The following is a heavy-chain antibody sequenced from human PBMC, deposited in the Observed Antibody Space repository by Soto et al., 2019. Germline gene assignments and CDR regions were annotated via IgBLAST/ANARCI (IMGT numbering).Heavy chain of an antibody. Sequence: PSETLSLTCTVSGGSISSGGYYWSWIRQHPGKGLEWIGHIYHSGSTDYNPSLKSRVTISVDTSRNQFSLTLYSVTAADTAVYYCARGASVFDYWGQGTLVTVSS. D-gene: IGHD3-10*01. CDR1: GGSISSGGYY. J-gene: IGHJ4*02. V-gene: IGHV4-31*03. CDR3: ARGASVFDY. CDR2: IYHSGST.